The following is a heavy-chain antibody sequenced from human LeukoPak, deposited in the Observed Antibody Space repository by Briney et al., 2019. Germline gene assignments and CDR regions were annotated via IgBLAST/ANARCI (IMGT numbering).Heavy chain of an antibody. CDR2: ISDSGDIT. Sequence: PGGSLRLSCAASGFTFSSYAMSWVRQAPGKGLEWVSRISDSGDITYYEDSVKGRFTISRDNSKNTLYLQMNSLRAEDTAVYYCSKDRAGYSGARGFDYWGQGTLVTVSS. CDR3: SKDRAGYSGARGFDY. CDR1: GFTFSSYA. V-gene: IGHV3-23*01. J-gene: IGHJ4*02. D-gene: IGHD5-12*01.